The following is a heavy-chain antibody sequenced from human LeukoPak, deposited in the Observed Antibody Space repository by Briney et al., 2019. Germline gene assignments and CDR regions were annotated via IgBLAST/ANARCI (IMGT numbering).Heavy chain of an antibody. CDR1: GFTFSSDT. V-gene: IGHV3-23*01. Sequence: GGPLRLSCAASGFTFSSDTMSWVRQAPGRGLAWVSAIDGSGVTTFYADSVKGRFTISRDNSKNTLFLQMNSLRAEDTAIYYCTKRTPEYSSSWCLDYWGQGTLVTVSS. CDR3: TKRTPEYSSSWCLDY. CDR2: IDGSGVTT. J-gene: IGHJ4*02. D-gene: IGHD6-13*01.